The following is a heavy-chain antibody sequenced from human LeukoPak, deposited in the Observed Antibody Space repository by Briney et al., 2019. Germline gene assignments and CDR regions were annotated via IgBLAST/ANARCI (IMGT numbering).Heavy chain of an antibody. CDR2: ISYDGSNK. CDR3: AKAQYDSSGYVPDY. J-gene: IGHJ4*02. D-gene: IGHD3-22*01. Sequence: GGSLRLSCVASGFSFSNYGMHWVRQAPGKGLEWVAVISYDGSNKYYADSVKGRFTISRDNSKNTLYLQMNSLRAEGTAVYYCAKAQYDSSGYVPDYWGQGTLVTVSS. V-gene: IGHV3-30*18. CDR1: GFSFSNYG.